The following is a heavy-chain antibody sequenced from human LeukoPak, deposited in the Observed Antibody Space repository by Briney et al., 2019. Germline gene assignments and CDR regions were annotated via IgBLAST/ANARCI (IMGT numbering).Heavy chain of an antibody. CDR1: GFTFRSYE. CDR3: VRDLTGENAFDI. V-gene: IGHV3-13*01. CDR2: IGTAGDT. J-gene: IGHJ3*02. Sequence: PGGSLRLSCAASGFTFRSYEMHWVRQAPGKGLEWVSAIGTAGDTYYPDSVKGRFAISRADAKNSLYLQMNSLRAGDTAVYYCVRDLTGENAFDIWGQGTTVTVSS. D-gene: IGHD3-16*01.